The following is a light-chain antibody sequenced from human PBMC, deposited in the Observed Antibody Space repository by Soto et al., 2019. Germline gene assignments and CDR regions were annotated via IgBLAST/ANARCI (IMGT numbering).Light chain of an antibody. Sequence: QSALTQPASVSGSPGQSITISCTGTTSDIGGYNFVSWYQQHPGKAPKLLIYDVRNRPSGVSNRFSGSKSGNTASLTISGLEAEDEADYYCNSDRTISTYVFGSGTKVTVL. CDR3: NSDRTISTYV. V-gene: IGLV2-14*01. CDR2: DVR. CDR1: TSDIGGYNF. J-gene: IGLJ1*01.